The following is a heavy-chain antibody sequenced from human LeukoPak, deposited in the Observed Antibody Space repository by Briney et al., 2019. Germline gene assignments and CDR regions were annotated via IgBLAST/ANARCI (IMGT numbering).Heavy chain of an antibody. D-gene: IGHD3-10*01. CDR3: ARDAERIRATDGFDV. Sequence: GGSLRLSCAASGFSVSSNYMSWVRQAPGKGLEWVSIIYSGGTTNYADSVKGRFTISRDSSKNTLYLQMNSLRAEDTAVYYCARDAERIRATDGFDVWGQGTMVSVSS. J-gene: IGHJ3*01. CDR2: IYSGGTT. CDR1: GFSVSSNY. V-gene: IGHV3-66*01.